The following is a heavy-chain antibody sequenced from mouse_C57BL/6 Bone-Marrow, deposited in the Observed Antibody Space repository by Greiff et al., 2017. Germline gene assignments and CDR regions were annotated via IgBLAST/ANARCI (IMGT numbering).Heavy chain of an antibody. V-gene: IGHV14-4*01. CDR1: GFNIKDDY. CDR2: IDAENGDT. CDR3: TSVYYGSSYYYAMDY. Sequence: EVQLQESGAELVRPGASVKLSCTASGFNIKDDYMHWVKQRPEQGLEWIGWIDAENGDTEYASKFQGKATITADTSSNTAYLHLSSLTSEDTAVYYCTSVYYGSSYYYAMDYWGQGTSVTVST. J-gene: IGHJ4*01. D-gene: IGHD1-1*01.